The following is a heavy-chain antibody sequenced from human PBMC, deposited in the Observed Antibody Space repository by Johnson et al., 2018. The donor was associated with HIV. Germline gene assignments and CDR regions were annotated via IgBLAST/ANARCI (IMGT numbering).Heavy chain of an antibody. CDR3: ARQHYYGSGSYPGAFDI. V-gene: IGHV3-20*04. Sequence: VQLVESGGGVVRPGGSLRLSCAASGFTFDDYGMSWVRQAPGKGLEWVSGINWNGGSTGYADSVTGRFTISRDNAKNSLYLQMNSLRAEDTALYYCARQHYYGSGSYPGAFDIWGQGTMVTVSS. CDR2: INWNGGST. CDR1: GFTFDDYG. J-gene: IGHJ3*02. D-gene: IGHD3-10*01.